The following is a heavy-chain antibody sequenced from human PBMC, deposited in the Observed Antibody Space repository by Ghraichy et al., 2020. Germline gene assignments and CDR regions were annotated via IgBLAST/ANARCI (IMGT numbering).Heavy chain of an antibody. V-gene: IGHV3-23*01. CDR2: ISGSGGNT. D-gene: IGHD6-19*01. CDR3: ANDRRGSSGWYYFDY. CDR1: GFTFSSYA. Sequence: GGSLRLSCAASGFTFSSYAMSWVRQAPGKGLEWVSAISGSGGNTYYADSVKGRFTISRDNSKNTLYLQMNSLRGEDTAVYYCANDRRGSSGWYYFDYWGQGTLVTVSS. J-gene: IGHJ4*02.